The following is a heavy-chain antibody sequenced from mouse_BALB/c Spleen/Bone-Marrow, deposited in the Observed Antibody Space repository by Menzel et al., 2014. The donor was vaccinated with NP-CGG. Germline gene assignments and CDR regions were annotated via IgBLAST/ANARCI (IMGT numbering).Heavy chain of an antibody. J-gene: IGHJ4*01. CDR2: IDPHSGGS. CDR1: GYTFTNYN. V-gene: IGHV1S135*01. D-gene: IGHD1-1*01. Sequence: VQLQQSGPELVKPGASVKVSCKASGYTFTNYNMYWVKQSHGKSLEWIGYIDPHSGGSGYNQNFKGKATLTVDKSSSTAYMHLHSLTSEDSAVYYCARRVYYDYYAMDYWGQGTSVTVSS. CDR3: ARRVYYDYYAMDY.